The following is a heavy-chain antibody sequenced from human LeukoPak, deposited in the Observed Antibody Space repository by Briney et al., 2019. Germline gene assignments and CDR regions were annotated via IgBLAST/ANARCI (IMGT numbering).Heavy chain of an antibody. CDR1: GYTLTELS. Sequence: ASVKVSCKVSGYTLTELSMHWVRQAPGKGLEWMGGFGPEDGETIYAQKFQGRVTMTEDTSTDTAYMELSSLRSEDTAVYYCASGLNYYGSGSADVTDYWGQGTLVTVSS. V-gene: IGHV1-24*01. J-gene: IGHJ4*02. CDR2: FGPEDGET. D-gene: IGHD3-10*01. CDR3: ASGLNYYGSGSADVTDY.